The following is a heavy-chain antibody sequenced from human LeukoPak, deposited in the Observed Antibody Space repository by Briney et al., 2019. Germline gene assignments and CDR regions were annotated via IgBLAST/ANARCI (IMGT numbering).Heavy chain of an antibody. V-gene: IGHV4-4*02. D-gene: IGHD3-10*01. CDR1: GGSISSRNW. J-gene: IGHJ5*02. CDR3: ARDSGTTGEVKFDP. CDR2: IYQSGTT. Sequence: KPSETLSLTCVVSGGSISSRNWWSWVRQPPGKGLEWIGEIYQSGTTNYNPSLKSRVTISVDTSRNQFSLNLSSVTAADTGVYSCARDSGTTGEVKFDPWGRGTLVTVSS.